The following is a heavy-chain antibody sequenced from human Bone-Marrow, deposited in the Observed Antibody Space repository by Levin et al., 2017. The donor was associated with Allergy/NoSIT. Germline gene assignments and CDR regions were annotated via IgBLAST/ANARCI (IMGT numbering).Heavy chain of an antibody. J-gene: IGHJ5*02. Sequence: SETLSLTCAVYGGSFSGYYWSWIRQPPGKGLEWIGEINHSGSTNYNPSLKSRVTISVDTSKNQFSLKLSSVTAADTAVYYCARGTGGTTVPNWFDPWGQGTLVTVSS. CDR1: GGSFSGYY. CDR3: ARGTGGTTVPNWFDP. V-gene: IGHV4-34*01. D-gene: IGHD4-17*01. CDR2: INHSGST.